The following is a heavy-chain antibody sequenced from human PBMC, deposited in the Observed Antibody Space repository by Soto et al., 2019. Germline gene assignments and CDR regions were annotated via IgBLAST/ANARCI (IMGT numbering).Heavy chain of an antibody. CDR3: LAAAGTRYYYGMDV. CDR2: IYYSGST. V-gene: IGHV4-39*01. D-gene: IGHD6-13*01. CDR1: GGSISSSSYY. Sequence: PSETLSLTCTVSGGSISSSSYYWGWIRQPPGKGLEWIGSIYYSGSTYYNPSLKSRVTISVDTSKNQFSLKLSSVTAADTAVYYCLAAAGTRYYYGMDVWGQGTTVTVSS. J-gene: IGHJ6*02.